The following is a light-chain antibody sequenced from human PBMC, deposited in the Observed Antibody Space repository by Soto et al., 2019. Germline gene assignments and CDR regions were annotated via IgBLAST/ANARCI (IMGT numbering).Light chain of an antibody. J-gene: IGKJ2*01. CDR3: LQDYTFPST. CDR1: QAIRED. V-gene: IGKV1-6*01. CDR2: AAS. Sequence: AIQMTQSPSSLSASVGDRVTITCRASQAIREDLSWYQQKPGKAPTVLISAASTLESGVPLRFSGSGSGIDFTLTISSLQPKYVETIYCLQDYTFPSTFGQGTKLEIK.